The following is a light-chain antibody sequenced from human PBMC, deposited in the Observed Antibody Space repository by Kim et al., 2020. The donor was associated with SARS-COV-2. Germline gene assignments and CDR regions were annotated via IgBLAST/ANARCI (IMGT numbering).Light chain of an antibody. CDR3: QQYGSSPRT. J-gene: IGKJ1*01. Sequence: EIVLTQSPGTLSLSPGERATLSCRASQSVSSSYLAWYQQQPGQAPRLLIYGASSRATGTPDRFSGSGSGTDFTLTISRLEDEDVAEYYCQQYGSSPRTFGQGTKLDIK. CDR2: GAS. CDR1: QSVSSSY. V-gene: IGKV3-20*01.